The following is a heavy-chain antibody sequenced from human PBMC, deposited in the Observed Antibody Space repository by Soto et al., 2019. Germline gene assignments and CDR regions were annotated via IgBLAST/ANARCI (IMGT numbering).Heavy chain of an antibody. J-gene: IGHJ4*02. CDR2: IGGSGGST. Sequence: PGKGLEWVSAIGGSGGSTYYADSVKGRFAISRDNSENTLYLQMNSLRAEDTAVYYCAKGVVVTTAAFDYWGQGTLVTVSS. D-gene: IGHD3-22*01. V-gene: IGHV3-23*01. CDR3: AKGVVVTTAAFDY.